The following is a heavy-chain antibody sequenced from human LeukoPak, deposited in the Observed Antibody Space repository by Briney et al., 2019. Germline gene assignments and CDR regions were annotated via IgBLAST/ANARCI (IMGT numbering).Heavy chain of an antibody. J-gene: IGHJ6*03. V-gene: IGHV4-34*01. Sequence: SETLSLTCAVYGGSFSGYYWSWIRQPPGKGLEWIGEINHSGSTNYNPSLKSRVTISVDTSKNQFSLKLSSVTAADTAVYYCARGRGYGGYSGSSWGGNYYYYYYMDVWGKGTTVTVSS. CDR2: INHSGST. D-gene: IGHD5-12*01. CDR1: GGSFSGYY. CDR3: ARGRGYGGYSGSSWGGNYYYYYYMDV.